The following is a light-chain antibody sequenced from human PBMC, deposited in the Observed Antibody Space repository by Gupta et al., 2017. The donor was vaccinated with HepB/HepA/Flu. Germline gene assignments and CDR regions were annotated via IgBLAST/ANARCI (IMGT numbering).Light chain of an antibody. Sequence: EIVMTQSPATLSVAPGERATLSCRASQSIDTNLAWYQQKPGQAPRLLIYGASTRATGVPGRFSGSWSGTEFTLTISSLQSEDFAVYYCQQCKIGPRVTFGGGTKVEIK. CDR3: QQCKIGPRVT. CDR1: QSIDTN. J-gene: IGKJ4*01. CDR2: GAS. V-gene: IGKV3-15*01.